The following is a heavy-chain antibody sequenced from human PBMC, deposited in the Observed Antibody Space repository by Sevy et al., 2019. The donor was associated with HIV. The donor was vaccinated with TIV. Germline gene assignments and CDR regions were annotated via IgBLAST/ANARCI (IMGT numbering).Heavy chain of an antibody. D-gene: IGHD3-9*01. Sequence: SETLSLTCSVSAGSISSYYWSWIRQPPGKGLEWIGYIYYSGTTDYNPSLKSRFTISQDKSKNVLSLRLRSVTAADTAVYYCARDNAILTPRAFDIWGQGTMVTVSS. CDR2: IYYSGTT. J-gene: IGHJ3*02. CDR1: AGSISSYY. CDR3: ARDNAILTPRAFDI. V-gene: IGHV4-59*13.